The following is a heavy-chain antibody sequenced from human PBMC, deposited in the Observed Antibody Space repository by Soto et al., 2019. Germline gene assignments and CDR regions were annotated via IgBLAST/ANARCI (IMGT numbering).Heavy chain of an antibody. CDR1: GFTFSSYG. D-gene: IGHD5-18*01. V-gene: IGHV3-30*03. J-gene: IGHJ2*01. CDR2: ISYDGSNK. Sequence: GGSLRLSCAASGFTFSSYGMHWVRQAPGKGLEWVAVISYDGSNKYYADSVKGRFTISRDNSKNTLYLQMNSLRAEDTAVYYCARTPHTAISRYFDLWGRGTLVTVSS. CDR3: ARTPHTAISRYFDL.